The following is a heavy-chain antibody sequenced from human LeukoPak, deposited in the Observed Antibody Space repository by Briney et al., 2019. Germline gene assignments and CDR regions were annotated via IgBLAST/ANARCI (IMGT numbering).Heavy chain of an antibody. V-gene: IGHV1-46*01. D-gene: IGHD1-1*01. CDR3: ARVLESNDAFDI. CDR1: GYTFTSYY. Sequence: GASVKVSCTASGYTFTSYYMHWVRQAPGQGLEWMGIINPSGGSTSYAQKFQGRVTMTRDTSTSTVYMELSSLRSEDTAVYYCARVLESNDAFDIWGQGTMVTVSS. CDR2: INPSGGST. J-gene: IGHJ3*02.